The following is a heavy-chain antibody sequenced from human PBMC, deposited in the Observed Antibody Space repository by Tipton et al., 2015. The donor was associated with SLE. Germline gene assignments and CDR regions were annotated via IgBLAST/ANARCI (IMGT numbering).Heavy chain of an antibody. Sequence: SLRLSCAASGFPFSNFAMTWVRQAPGKGLEWVSGISDSGDNTYYADSVKGRFTISRDNSKNTLYLQMNSLRAEDTAVYYCVKVEGGDLLRVGAFDIWGQGTLVTVPS. CDR3: VKVEGGDLLRVGAFDI. CDR1: GFPFSNFA. V-gene: IGHV3-23*01. J-gene: IGHJ3*02. CDR2: ISDSGDNT. D-gene: IGHD2-21*02.